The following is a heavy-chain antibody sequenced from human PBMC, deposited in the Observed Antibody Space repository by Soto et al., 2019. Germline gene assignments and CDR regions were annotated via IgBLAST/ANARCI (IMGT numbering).Heavy chain of an antibody. V-gene: IGHV1-18*01. J-gene: IGHJ6*02. D-gene: IGHD2-15*01. CDR3: ARDEEIVVVVAANYYYYGMDV. CDR1: GYTFTSYG. Sequence: ASVKVSCKASGYTFTSYGISWVRQAPGQGLEWMGWISAYNGNTNYAQELQGRVTMTTDTSTSTAYMELRSLRSDDTAVYYCARDEEIVVVVAANYYYYGMDVWGQGTTVTVSS. CDR2: ISAYNGNT.